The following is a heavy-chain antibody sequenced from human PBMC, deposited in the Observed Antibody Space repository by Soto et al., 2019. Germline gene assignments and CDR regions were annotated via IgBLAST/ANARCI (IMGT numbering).Heavy chain of an antibody. CDR1: DFSFTHHA. CDR3: AKQMGTWVDTAIDV. D-gene: IGHD1-1*01. Sequence: GGSLRLSCVAPDFSFTHHAMTWVRLPPGKGLQWVAALSHDGGNIYYRDSVRGRFTISRDNSKNTLYLQMHSLKAEDTAVYFCAKQMGTWVDTAIDVWGQGTQVTVSS. V-gene: IGHV3-23*01. CDR2: LSHDGGNI. J-gene: IGHJ4*02.